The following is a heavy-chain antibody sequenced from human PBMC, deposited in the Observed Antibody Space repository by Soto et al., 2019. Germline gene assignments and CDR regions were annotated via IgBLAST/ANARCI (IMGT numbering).Heavy chain of an antibody. CDR2: ISAYNGNT. CDR1: GYTXTSYG. D-gene: IGHD4-17*01. Sequence: SXKVSFKASGYTXTSYGIRLVRQAPGQGLEWIGWISAYNGNTNYAQKLQGRVTITTDTSTSTAYIDLRSLRSYDTSVYYFARDSRDYGDYVENWFDPRGQGTLGTVS. V-gene: IGHV1-18*01. CDR3: ARDSRDYGDYVENWFDP. J-gene: IGHJ5*02.